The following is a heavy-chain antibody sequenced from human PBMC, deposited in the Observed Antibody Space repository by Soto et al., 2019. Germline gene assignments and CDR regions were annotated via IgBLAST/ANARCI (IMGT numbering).Heavy chain of an antibody. V-gene: IGHV3-23*01. CDR1: GFTFNSYA. J-gene: IGHJ4*02. Sequence: GRSLRLSCAASGFTFNSYAMGWVRQTPGKGLEWVSAITGSGSDTYYTDSVKGRFTISRDNSKNTLYLQMNSLRAEDTAVYYCAKLGSSSWSPHYYFDYWGQGTLVTVSS. D-gene: IGHD2-2*01. CDR2: ITGSGSDT. CDR3: AKLGSSSWSPHYYFDY.